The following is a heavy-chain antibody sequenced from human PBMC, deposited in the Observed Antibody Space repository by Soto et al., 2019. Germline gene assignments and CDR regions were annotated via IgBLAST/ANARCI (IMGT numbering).Heavy chain of an antibody. Sequence: GGSLRLSCAASGFGFSSYWMHWVRQAPGKGLVWVSRTNNDGSATTYADSVRGRFTSFRDNTKNTLFLQMASLGVEDTAVYYCAREMATISLGAFDIWGEGTMVTVSS. CDR1: GFGFSSYW. D-gene: IGHD5-12*01. CDR3: AREMATISLGAFDI. J-gene: IGHJ3*02. V-gene: IGHV3-74*01. CDR2: TNNDGSAT.